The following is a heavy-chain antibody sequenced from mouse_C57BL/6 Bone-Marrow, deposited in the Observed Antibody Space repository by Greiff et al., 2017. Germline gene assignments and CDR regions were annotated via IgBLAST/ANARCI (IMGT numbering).Heavy chain of an antibody. J-gene: IGHJ2*01. CDR2: IRNKANGYTT. Sequence: EVKLMESGGGLVQPGGSLSLSCAASGFTFTDYYMSWVRQPPGKALEWLGFIRNKANGYTTEYSASVKGRFTISRDNSQSILYLQMNALRAEDSATYYCARYFEEFDCWGQGTTLTVSS. CDR3: ARYFEEFDC. V-gene: IGHV7-3*01. CDR1: GFTFTDYY.